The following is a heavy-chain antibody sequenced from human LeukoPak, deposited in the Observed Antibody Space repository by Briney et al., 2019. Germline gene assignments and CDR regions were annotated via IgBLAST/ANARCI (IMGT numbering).Heavy chain of an antibody. J-gene: IGHJ4*02. CDR1: GFTFSSYS. CDR2: ISSSSSYI. D-gene: IGHD2-2*01. CDR3: ASDGGRGYCSSTSCPHPDNWNYGSDY. Sequence: PGGSLRLSCAASGFTFSSYSMDWVRQAPGKGLEWVSSISSSSSYIYYADSVKGRFTISRDNAKNSLYLQMNSLRAEDTAVYYCASDGGRGYCSSTSCPHPDNWNYGSDYWGQGTLVTVSS. V-gene: IGHV3-21*01.